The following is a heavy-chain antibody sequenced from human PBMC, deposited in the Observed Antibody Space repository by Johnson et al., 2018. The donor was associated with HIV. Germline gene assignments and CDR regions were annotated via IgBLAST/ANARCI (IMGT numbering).Heavy chain of an antibody. V-gene: IGHV3-30-3*01. CDR1: GFTFSSYA. Sequence: QVQLVESGGGVVQPGRSLRLSCAASGFTFSSYAMHWVRQAPGKGLEWVAVISYDGSNKYYADSVKGGFTISRDNSKNTLYLQMNSLRAEDTAVYYCARDDLGNPFSSYDAFDIWGQGTMVTVSS. CDR2: ISYDGSNK. CDR3: ARDDLGNPFSSYDAFDI. J-gene: IGHJ3*02. D-gene: IGHD6-13*01.